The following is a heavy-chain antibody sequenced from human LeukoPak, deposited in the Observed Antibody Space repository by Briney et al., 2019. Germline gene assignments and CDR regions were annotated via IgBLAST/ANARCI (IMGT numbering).Heavy chain of an antibody. CDR1: GFTFSTYW. V-gene: IGHV3-74*01. CDR2: INSDGSST. CDR3: ARAGTSGYSYGHDY. J-gene: IGHJ4*02. Sequence: PGASLRLSCAASGFTFSTYWMHWVRQAPGKGLVWVSRINSDGSSTRYADSVKGRFTISRDNAKNTLYLQMNSLRAEDTAVYYCARAGTSGYSYGHDYWGQGTLVTVSS. D-gene: IGHD5-18*01.